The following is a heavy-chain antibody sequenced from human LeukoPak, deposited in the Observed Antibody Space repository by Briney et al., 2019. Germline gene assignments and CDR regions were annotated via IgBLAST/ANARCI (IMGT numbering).Heavy chain of an antibody. D-gene: IGHD2-21*02. CDR1: GFSFSSSG. CDR2: IGSTGTDR. V-gene: IGHV3-21*01. Sequence: TGGSLRLSCAASGFSFSSSGINWVRQAPGKGLEWVSSIGSTGTDRYYADSVKGRFTISRDNAKNSLYLQMNSLRAEDTAVYYCAREVCGGDCYSYYFDYWGQGTLVTVSS. CDR3: AREVCGGDCYSYYFDY. J-gene: IGHJ4*02.